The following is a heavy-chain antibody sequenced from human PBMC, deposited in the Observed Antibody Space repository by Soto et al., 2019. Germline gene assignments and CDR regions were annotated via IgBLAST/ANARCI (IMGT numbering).Heavy chain of an antibody. D-gene: IGHD2-2*01. CDR2: IIPIFGTA. CDR1: GGTFSSYA. Sequence: SVKVSCKASGGTFSSYAISWVRQAPGQGLEWMGGIIPIFGTANYAQKFQGRVTITADESTSTAYMELSSPRSEDTAVYYCAVRKRGVDIVVVPAAGYYYYYGMDVWGQGTTVTVSS. CDR3: AVRKRGVDIVVVPAAGYYYYYGMDV. J-gene: IGHJ6*02. V-gene: IGHV1-69*13.